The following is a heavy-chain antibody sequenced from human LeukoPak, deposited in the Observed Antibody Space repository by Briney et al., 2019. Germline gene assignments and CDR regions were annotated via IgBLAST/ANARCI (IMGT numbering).Heavy chain of an antibody. D-gene: IGHD2-8*02. CDR2: VSYDGSTK. V-gene: IGHV3-30*12. CDR3: ARDAPLLAADY. Sequence: GRSLRLSCAASGFTFSIYGIHWVRQAPGKGLEWVAVVSYDGSTKYYADSVKGRFTISRDNAKNSLYLQMNSLRAEDTAVYYCARDAPLLAADYWGQGTLVTVSS. J-gene: IGHJ4*02. CDR1: GFTFSIYG.